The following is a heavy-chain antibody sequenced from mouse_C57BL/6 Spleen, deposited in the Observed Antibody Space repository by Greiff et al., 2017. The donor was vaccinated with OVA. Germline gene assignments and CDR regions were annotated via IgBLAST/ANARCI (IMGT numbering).Heavy chain of an antibody. CDR2: ISGGGGNT. D-gene: IGHD2-3*01. V-gene: IGHV5-9*01. CDR3: ARHGYYYFDY. J-gene: IGHJ2*01. Sequence: EVQVVESGGGLVKPGGSLKLSCAASGFTFSSYTMSWVRQTPEKRLEWVATISGGGGNTYYPDSVKGRFTISRDNAKNTLYLQMSSLRSEDTALYYCARHGYYYFDYWGQGTTLTVSS. CDR1: GFTFSSYT.